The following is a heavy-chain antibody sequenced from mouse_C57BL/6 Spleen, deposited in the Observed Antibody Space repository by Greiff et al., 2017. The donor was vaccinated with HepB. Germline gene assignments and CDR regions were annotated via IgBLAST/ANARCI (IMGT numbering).Heavy chain of an antibody. Sequence: EVKLMESGGGLVKPGGSLKLSCAASGFTFSDYGMHWVRQAPEKGLEWVAYISSGSSTIYYADTVKGRFTISRDNAKNTLFLQMTSLRSEDTAMYYCARGRITKAMDYWGQGTSVTVSS. J-gene: IGHJ4*01. D-gene: IGHD2-4*01. V-gene: IGHV5-17*01. CDR2: ISSGSSTI. CDR3: ARGRITKAMDY. CDR1: GFTFSDYG.